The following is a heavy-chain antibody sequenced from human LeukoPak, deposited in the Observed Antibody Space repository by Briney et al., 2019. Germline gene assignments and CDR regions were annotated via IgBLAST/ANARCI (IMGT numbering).Heavy chain of an antibody. V-gene: IGHV1-18*01. CDR1: GYTFTSYG. J-gene: IGHJ4*02. Sequence: GASVKVSCKASGYTFTSYGISWVRQAPGQGLEWMGWISAYNGNTNYAQKLQGRVTMTTDTSTSTAYMELRSLRSDDTAVYYCAKGAISAYGGYFFDYWGQGTLFTVSS. D-gene: IGHD5-12*01. CDR3: AKGAISAYGGYFFDY. CDR2: ISAYNGNT.